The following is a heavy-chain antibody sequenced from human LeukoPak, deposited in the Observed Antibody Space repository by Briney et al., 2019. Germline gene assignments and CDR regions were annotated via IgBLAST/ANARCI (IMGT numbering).Heavy chain of an antibody. CDR2: IYTSGST. Sequence: PSETLSLTCTVSGGSISSGSYYWSWIRQPAGKGLEWIGRIYTSGSTNYNPSLKSRVTISVDTSKNQFSLKLSSVTAADTAVYYCARNGRGTGWFDPWGQGTLVTVSS. J-gene: IGHJ5*02. V-gene: IGHV4-61*02. CDR1: GGSISSGSYY. CDR3: ARNGRGTGWFDP. D-gene: IGHD3-16*01.